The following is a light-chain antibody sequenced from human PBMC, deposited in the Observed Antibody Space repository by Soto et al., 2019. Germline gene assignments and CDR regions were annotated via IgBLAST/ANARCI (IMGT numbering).Light chain of an antibody. V-gene: IGKV3-11*01. J-gene: IGKJ4*01. Sequence: PGARATLSCRASQSVTSFLAWYQQKPGQAPRLLIYDASKRATGIPARFSGSGSWTDFTLTISSLEPEDFAVYYCQQRINWPLTFGGGTKVEIK. CDR2: DAS. CDR3: QQRINWPLT. CDR1: QSVTSF.